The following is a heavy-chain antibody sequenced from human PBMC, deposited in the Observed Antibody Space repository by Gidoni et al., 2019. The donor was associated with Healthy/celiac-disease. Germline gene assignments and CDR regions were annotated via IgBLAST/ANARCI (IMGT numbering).Heavy chain of an antibody. CDR1: CGSISSGDYY. D-gene: IGHD4-17*01. J-gene: IGHJ4*02. CDR2: IYYSGST. Sequence: QVQLQESGPGLVKPSQTLSLTCTVSCGSISSGDYYWSWIRQPPGKGLEWIGYIYYSGSTYYNPSLKSRVTISLDTSKNQFSLKLSSVTAADTAVYYCARETTVTEYFHYWGQGTLVTVSS. V-gene: IGHV4-30-4*01. CDR3: ARETTVTEYFHY.